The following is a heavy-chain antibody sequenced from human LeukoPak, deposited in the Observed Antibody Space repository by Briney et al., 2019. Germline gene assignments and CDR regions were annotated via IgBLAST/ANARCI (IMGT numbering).Heavy chain of an antibody. CDR3: ARRQQLVPNAFDI. CDR2: ISSSSSYI. CDR1: GFTFSSYS. D-gene: IGHD6-13*01. V-gene: IGHV3-21*01. J-gene: IGHJ3*02. Sequence: PGGSLRLSCAASGFTFSSYSMNWVRQAPRKGLEWVPSISSSSSYIYYADSVKGRYTISRDNAKNSLYLQMNSLRAEDTAVYYCARRQQLVPNAFDIWGQGTMVTVSS.